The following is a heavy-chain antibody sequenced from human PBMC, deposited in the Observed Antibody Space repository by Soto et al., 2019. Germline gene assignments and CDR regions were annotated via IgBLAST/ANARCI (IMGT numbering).Heavy chain of an antibody. J-gene: IGHJ5*02. CDR2: IHQTGST. D-gene: IGHD1-1*01. CDR1: NGSISSPIYY. CDR3: AGRSSLASVQLFLREISNYNWFDP. Sequence: QLQLQESGPGLVRPSETLSLTCTVSNGSISSPIYYWGWIRQPPGKGLEWIGSIHQTGSTYYNPSLQGRVTISVDTSKNQFSLKLSSVTAADTAMYFCAGRSSLASVQLFLREISNYNWFDPWGQGTLVTVSS. V-gene: IGHV4-39*01.